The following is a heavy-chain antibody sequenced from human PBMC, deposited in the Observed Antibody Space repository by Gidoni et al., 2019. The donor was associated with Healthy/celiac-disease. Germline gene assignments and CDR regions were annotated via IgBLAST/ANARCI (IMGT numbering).Heavy chain of an antibody. CDR1: GFTFSSYG. Sequence: QVQLVESGGGVVQPGRSLRLSCAASGFTFSSYGMHWVRQAPGKGLEWVAVIWYDGSNKYYADSVKGRFTISRDNSKNTLYLQMNSLRAEDTAVYYCARDFRSTVTTSWFDPWGQGTLVTVSS. D-gene: IGHD4-17*01. J-gene: IGHJ5*02. CDR2: IWYDGSNK. V-gene: IGHV3-33*01. CDR3: ARDFRSTVTTSWFDP.